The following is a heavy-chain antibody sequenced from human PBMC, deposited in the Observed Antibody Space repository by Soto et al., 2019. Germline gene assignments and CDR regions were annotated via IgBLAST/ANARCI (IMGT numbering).Heavy chain of an antibody. CDR1: GGSISSYY. Sequence: QVQLQESGPGLVKPSETLSLTCTVSGGSISSYYWSWIRQPPGKGLEWIGYVYYSGSTNYNPSLKSRVTISVDTSKNQFSLKLTSVTAADTAVYYCAGTTVNTDYYYGMDVWGQGTTVTVSS. V-gene: IGHV4-59*01. D-gene: IGHD4-4*01. CDR3: AGTTVNTDYYYGMDV. CDR2: VYYSGST. J-gene: IGHJ6*02.